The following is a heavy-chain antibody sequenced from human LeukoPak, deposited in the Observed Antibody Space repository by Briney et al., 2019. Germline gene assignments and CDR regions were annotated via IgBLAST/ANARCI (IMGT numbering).Heavy chain of an antibody. V-gene: IGHV1-2*02. J-gene: IGHJ4*02. Sequence: ASVKVSCKASGYTLTGYYMHWVRQAPGQGLEWMGWINPNSGGTNYAQKFQGRVTMTRDTSISTAYMELSRLRSDDTAVYYCARDKDSTELLWFGEFIDYWGQGTLVTVSS. CDR2: INPNSGGT. CDR3: ARDKDSTELLWFGEFIDY. D-gene: IGHD3-10*01. CDR1: GYTLTGYY.